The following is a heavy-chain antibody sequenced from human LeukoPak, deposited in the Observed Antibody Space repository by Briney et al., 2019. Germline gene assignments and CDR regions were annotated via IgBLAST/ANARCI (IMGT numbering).Heavy chain of an antibody. CDR2: IRHDGSYK. J-gene: IGHJ4*02. CDR1: GFSFSNYG. Sequence: AGSLRLSCAASGFSFSNYGMHWVRQAPGKGLEWVAFIRHDGSYKYHIDSLKGRFTICRDNSKTKLYLKMNSLRPEDTAVYFCAKILEPYCSTTGCYQGFFDSWGQGTLVTVSS. CDR3: AKILEPYCSTTGCYQGFFDS. V-gene: IGHV3-30*02. D-gene: IGHD2-2*01.